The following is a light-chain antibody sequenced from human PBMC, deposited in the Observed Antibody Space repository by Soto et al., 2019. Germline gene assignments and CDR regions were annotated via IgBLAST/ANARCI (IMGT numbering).Light chain of an antibody. Sequence: DIQMTQSPSSLSASVGDRVTITCRASQAITNDLSWYQQKPGEPPMRLIYAASTLHSGVPSRFSGSGSGTEFTLTISSLQPEDFATYFCLQHNSYPRTFGQGTKVEIK. CDR2: AAS. CDR1: QAITND. CDR3: LQHNSYPRT. V-gene: IGKV1-17*01. J-gene: IGKJ1*01.